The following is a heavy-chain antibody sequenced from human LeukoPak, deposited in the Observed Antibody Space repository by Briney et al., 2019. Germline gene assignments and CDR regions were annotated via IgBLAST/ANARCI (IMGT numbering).Heavy chain of an antibody. CDR2: IFYDGSNK. CDR1: GFTFSNYD. V-gene: IGHV3-33*01. CDR3: ARVGSAWSYFDY. J-gene: IGHJ4*02. D-gene: IGHD6-19*01. Sequence: PGRSLRLSCAASGFTFSNYDMHWVRQAPGKGLEWVAVIFYDGSNKYSADSVKGLFTISRDNSENTLFLQMNSLRAEDTAVYYCARVGSAWSYFDYWGQGTLVTVSS.